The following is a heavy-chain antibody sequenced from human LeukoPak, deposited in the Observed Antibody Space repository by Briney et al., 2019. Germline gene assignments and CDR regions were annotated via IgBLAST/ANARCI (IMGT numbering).Heavy chain of an antibody. V-gene: IGHV3-48*04. CDR1: GFTFSSYS. D-gene: IGHD4-17*01. CDR3: ASYGDSVEAFDI. Sequence: GGSLRLSCAASGFTFSSYSMNWVRQAPGKGPEWVSYISGSSTTIYYADSVKGRFTISRDNAKNSLFLQMNSLRVEDTAVYYCASYGDSVEAFDIWGQGTMVTVSS. CDR2: ISGSSTTI. J-gene: IGHJ3*02.